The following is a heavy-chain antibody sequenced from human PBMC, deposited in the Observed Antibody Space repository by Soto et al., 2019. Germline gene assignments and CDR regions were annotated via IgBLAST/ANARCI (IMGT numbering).Heavy chain of an antibody. V-gene: IGHV1-69*13. J-gene: IGHJ4*02. CDR1: GGTFSSYA. CDR3: ARTARTAMVEGTFDY. CDR2: IVPIFERA. Sequence: GASVKVSCKASGGTFSSYAISWVRQAPGQGLEWVGGIVPIFERANYAQKFQGRVTITADESTSTAYMELRSLRSEDTAVYYCARTARTAMVEGTFDYWGQGTLVTVSS. D-gene: IGHD5-18*01.